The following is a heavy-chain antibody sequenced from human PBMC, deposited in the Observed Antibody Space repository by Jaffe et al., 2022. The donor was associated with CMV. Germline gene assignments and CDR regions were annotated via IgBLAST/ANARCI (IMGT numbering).Heavy chain of an antibody. CDR1: GGTFNSYA. J-gene: IGHJ4*02. Sequence: QAQLVQSGAEVKTPESSVKVSCRASGGTFNSYAISWLRQAPGQGLEWMGRIIPVVGIAKSAQDFQGRLTITADKSTGIAYMGLGSLRSEDTAVYYCATEPPLKFSTWLSRPYFFDSWGQGTLVTVSS. CDR3: ATEPPLKFSTWLSRPYFFDS. CDR2: IIPVVGIA. V-gene: IGHV1-69*09. D-gene: IGHD5-12*01.